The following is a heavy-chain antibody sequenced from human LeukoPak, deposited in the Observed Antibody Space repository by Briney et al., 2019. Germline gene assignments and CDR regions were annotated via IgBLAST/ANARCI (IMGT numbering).Heavy chain of an antibody. Sequence: GGSLRLSCAASRFTFSNYGMHWVRQAPGKGLEWVSCISSSGSTIYYADSVKGRFTISRDNAKNSLYLQMNSLRAEGTAVYYCAKWGSTMVRGVLEWGQGTLVTVSS. CDR2: ISSSGSTI. CDR1: RFTFSNYG. V-gene: IGHV3-48*04. CDR3: AKWGSTMVRGVLE. J-gene: IGHJ4*02. D-gene: IGHD3-10*01.